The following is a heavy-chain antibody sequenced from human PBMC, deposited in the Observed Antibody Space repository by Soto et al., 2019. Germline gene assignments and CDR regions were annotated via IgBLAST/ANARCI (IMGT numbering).Heavy chain of an antibody. CDR1: GGSISSYY. CDR3: ARLKYSSSGFDY. D-gene: IGHD6-6*01. CDR2: IYYSGST. V-gene: IGHV4-59*08. J-gene: IGHJ4*02. Sequence: SETLSLTCTVSGGSISSYYWSWIRQPPGKGLEWIGYIYYSGSTNYNPSLKSRVTISVDTSKNQFSLKLSSVTAADTAVYYCARLKYSSSGFDYWGQGTLVTVSS.